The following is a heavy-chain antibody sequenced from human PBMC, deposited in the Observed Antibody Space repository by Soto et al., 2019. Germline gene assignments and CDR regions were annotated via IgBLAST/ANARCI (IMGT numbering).Heavy chain of an antibody. CDR3: AKGTGWSLYYFDY. CDR2: TYYRSKWFN. Sequence: QVQLQQSGPRLVEPSQTLSLTCAISGDSVSSDSIAWNWIRQSPSRGLEWLGRTYYRSKWFNDSAPSVKSRITINPDTSKNQFSLQLNSVTPEDTAVYYCAKGTGWSLYYFDYWGQGIPVTVSS. V-gene: IGHV6-1*01. CDR1: GDSVSSDSIA. D-gene: IGHD6-19*01. J-gene: IGHJ4*02.